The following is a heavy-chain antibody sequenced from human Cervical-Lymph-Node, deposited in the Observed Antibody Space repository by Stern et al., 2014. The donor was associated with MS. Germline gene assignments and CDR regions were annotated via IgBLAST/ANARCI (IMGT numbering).Heavy chain of an antibody. Sequence: QVQLEESGAEVKKPGASVKVSCKDSGYTFTSYAMHWVRQAPGQRLEWMGGINAGNGNTKYSQKFQGRVTITRDTSASTAYMELSSLRSEDTAVYYCARDGVLLWFGEAYGMDVWGQGTTVTVSS. V-gene: IGHV1-3*01. D-gene: IGHD3-10*01. CDR2: INAGNGNT. CDR1: GYTFTSYA. CDR3: ARDGVLLWFGEAYGMDV. J-gene: IGHJ6*02.